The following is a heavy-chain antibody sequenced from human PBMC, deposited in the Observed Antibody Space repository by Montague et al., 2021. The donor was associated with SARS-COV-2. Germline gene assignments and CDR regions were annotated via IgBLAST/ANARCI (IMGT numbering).Heavy chain of an antibody. CDR1: GGSISNGSYS. D-gene: IGHD5-12*01. CDR2: NYYSGSS. J-gene: IGHJ4*02. CDR3: ARAHSGSWAHLDN. V-gene: IGHV4-61*01. Sequence: SETLSLTCSVSGGSISNGSYSWSWIRQPPGKGPEWIGYNYYSGSSNYTPPLKSRATISLDTSKNQFSLKLNSVTAADTAVYYCARAHSGSWAHLDNWGQGSLVTVSS.